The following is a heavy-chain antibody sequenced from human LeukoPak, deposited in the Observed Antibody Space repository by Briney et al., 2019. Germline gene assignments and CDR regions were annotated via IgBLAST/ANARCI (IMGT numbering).Heavy chain of an antibody. D-gene: IGHD1-26*01. CDR3: ARSSGAYRSFDY. J-gene: IGHJ4*02. CDR2: IYYSGTT. Sequence: NSSETLSLTCTVSGGSISSYYWSWIRQPPGKGLEWIGYIYYSGTTDYNHSLKSRVTISVDTSNNQFSLKVSSVTAADTAVYYCARSSGAYRSFDYWGQGTLVPVSS. CDR1: GGSISSYY. V-gene: IGHV4-59*01.